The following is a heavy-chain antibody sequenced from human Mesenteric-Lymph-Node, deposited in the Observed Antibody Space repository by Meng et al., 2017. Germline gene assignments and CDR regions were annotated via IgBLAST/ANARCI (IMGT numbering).Heavy chain of an antibody. CDR3: ARGKQDAWELLAY. Sequence: QVQLQESGPGLVKPSPPLSLTCGVSGVSISSNIRWTWVRQPPGKGLEWIGDIDDSGSTNYNPSLNSRISISLDKSKNHFSLKVNSVTAADTAVYYCARGKQDAWELLAYWGQGALVTVSS. J-gene: IGHJ4*02. V-gene: IGHV4-4*02. CDR2: IDDSGST. D-gene: IGHD1-26*01. CDR1: GVSISSNIR.